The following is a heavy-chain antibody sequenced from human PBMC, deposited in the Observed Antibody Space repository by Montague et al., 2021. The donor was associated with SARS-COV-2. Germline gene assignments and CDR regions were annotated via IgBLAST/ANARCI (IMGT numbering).Heavy chain of an antibody. J-gene: IGHJ4*02. V-gene: IGHV4-59*01. CDR1: GGSIGSYY. Sequence: SETLSLTCSVSGGSIGSYYWSWLRQPPGKGLEWIGHIHYSGSNTYSTSFKSRVTISIDTPKNQFSLKLRSVIAADTAVDYCARSLDPSVTYYLPYWGQGPLGPVPP. CDR3: ARSLDPSVTYYLPY. D-gene: IGHD3-10*01. CDR2: IHYSGSN.